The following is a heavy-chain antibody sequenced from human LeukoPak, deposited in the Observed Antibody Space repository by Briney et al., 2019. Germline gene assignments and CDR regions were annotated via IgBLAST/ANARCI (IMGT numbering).Heavy chain of an antibody. D-gene: IGHD6-13*01. J-gene: IGHJ5*02. V-gene: IGHV1-18*04. Sequence: ASVKVSCKASGYTFTSYGISWVRQAPGQGLEWMGWISAYNGNTNYAQKPQGRVTMTTDTSTSTAYMELRSLRSDDTAVYYCARGTIAAAGSNWFDPWGQGTLVTVSS. CDR1: GYTFTSYG. CDR2: ISAYNGNT. CDR3: ARGTIAAAGSNWFDP.